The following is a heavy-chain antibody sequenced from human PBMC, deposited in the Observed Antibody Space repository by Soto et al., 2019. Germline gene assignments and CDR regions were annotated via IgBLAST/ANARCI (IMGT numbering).Heavy chain of an antibody. CDR3: ARDPSIAAAGTRPWFDP. CDR1: GYTFTGYY. D-gene: IGHD6-13*01. V-gene: IGHV1-2*04. Sequence: ASVKVSCKASGYTFTGYYMHWVRQAPGQGLEWMGWINPNSGGTNYAQKFQGWVTMTRDTSISTAYMELSRLRSDDTAVYYCARDPSIAAAGTRPWFDPWGQGTLVTSPQ. CDR2: INPNSGGT. J-gene: IGHJ5*02.